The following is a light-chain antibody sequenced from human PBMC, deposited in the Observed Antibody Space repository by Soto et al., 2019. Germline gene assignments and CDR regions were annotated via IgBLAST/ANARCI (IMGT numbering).Light chain of an antibody. CDR3: SSFAGSNNVPYV. CDR2: EIN. Sequence: QSALTQPPSASGSPGQSVTISCTGTSSDVGAYDYVSWYQQHPGKAPKLMIYEINNRPSGVPDRFSGSKSGNTASLTVSGLQAEDEADYYCSSFAGSNNVPYVFGTGTKVTVL. V-gene: IGLV2-8*01. J-gene: IGLJ1*01. CDR1: SSDVGAYDY.